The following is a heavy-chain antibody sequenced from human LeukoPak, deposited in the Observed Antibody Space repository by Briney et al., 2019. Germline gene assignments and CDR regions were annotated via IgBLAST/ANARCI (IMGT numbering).Heavy chain of an antibody. Sequence: PSQTLSLTCTVSGGSISSGGSYWSWIRQHPGKGLEWIGYIYYSGSTYYNPSLKSRVAISVDTSKNQFSLKLSSVTAADTAVYYCARDPRPSIAAAGEGYGWFDPWGQGTLVTVSS. V-gene: IGHV4-31*03. D-gene: IGHD6-13*01. J-gene: IGHJ5*02. CDR2: IYYSGST. CDR1: GGSISSGGSY. CDR3: ARDPRPSIAAAGEGYGWFDP.